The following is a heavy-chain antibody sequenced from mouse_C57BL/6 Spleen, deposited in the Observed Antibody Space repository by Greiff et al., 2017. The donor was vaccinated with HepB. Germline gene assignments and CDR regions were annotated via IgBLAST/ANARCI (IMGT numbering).Heavy chain of an antibody. V-gene: IGHV1-19*01. D-gene: IGHD3-1*01. CDR1: GYTFTDYY. Sequence: EVQLQQSGPVLVKPGASVKMSCKASGYTFTDYYMNWVKQSHGKSLEWIGVINPYNGGTSYNQKFKGKATLTVDKSSSTAYMELNSLTSEDSAVYYCARGLRRAMDDWGQGTSVTVSS. CDR2: INPYNGGT. J-gene: IGHJ4*01. CDR3: ARGLRRAMDD.